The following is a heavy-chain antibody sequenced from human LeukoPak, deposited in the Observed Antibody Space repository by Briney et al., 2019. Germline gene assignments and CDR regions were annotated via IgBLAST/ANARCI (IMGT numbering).Heavy chain of an antibody. J-gene: IGHJ4*02. V-gene: IGHV3-13*04. CDR3: SRVGSSGWPNYFDS. D-gene: IGHD6-19*01. CDR2: IGTSGDT. CDR1: GFAFSSYD. Sequence: GGSLRLSCAASGFAFSSYDMHWVRHATGKGLEWVSVIGTSGDTYYAGSVKGRFTISRENAKNSLYLQMNSLTAGDTAVYFCSRVGSSGWPNYFDSWGQGTLVTVSS.